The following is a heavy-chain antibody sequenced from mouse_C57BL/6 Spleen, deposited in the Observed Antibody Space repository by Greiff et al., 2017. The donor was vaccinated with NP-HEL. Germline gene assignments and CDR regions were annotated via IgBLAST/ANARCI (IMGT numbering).Heavy chain of an antibody. CDR1: GYTFTSYG. CDR3: ARKLWGYYGSSSWYFDV. D-gene: IGHD1-1*01. V-gene: IGHV1-81*01. J-gene: IGHJ1*03. Sequence: QVQLKQSGAELARPGASVKLSCKASGYTFTSYGISWVTQRTGQGLEWIGEIYPRSGNTYYNEKFKGKATLTADKSSSTAYMELRSLTSEDSAVYFCARKLWGYYGSSSWYFDVWGTGTTVTVSS. CDR2: IYPRSGNT.